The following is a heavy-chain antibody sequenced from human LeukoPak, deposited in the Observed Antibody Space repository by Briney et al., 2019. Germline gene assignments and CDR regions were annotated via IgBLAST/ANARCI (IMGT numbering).Heavy chain of an antibody. V-gene: IGHV1-2*02. CDR3: ARDFIAAGRGFDP. CDR1: GYTFTGYY. J-gene: IGHJ5*02. D-gene: IGHD6-13*01. Sequence: ASVKLSCKASGYTFTGYYMHWVRQAPGQGLEWMGWINPNSGGTNYAQKFQGRVTMTRDTSISTAYMELSRLRSDDTAVYYCARDFIAAGRGFDPWGQGTLVTVSS. CDR2: INPNSGGT.